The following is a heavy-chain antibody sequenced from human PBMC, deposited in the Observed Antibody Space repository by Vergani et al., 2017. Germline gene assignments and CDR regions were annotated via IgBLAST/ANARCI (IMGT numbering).Heavy chain of an antibody. CDR3: ARHDSGHYDASYYGLDV. J-gene: IGHJ6*02. Sequence: QLQLHKSGPGLVKPSETLSLTCTLSGGSISSSSHFWGWLRQTPGKGLEWIGSIYYTGSAYYNPSLKSRVSISVDASKNQFSLKLSSVTAADSAVYYCARHDSGHYDASYYGLDVWGQVTTVTVSS. CDR1: GGSISSSSHF. D-gene: IGHD3-16*01. V-gene: IGHV4-39*01. CDR2: IYYTGSA.